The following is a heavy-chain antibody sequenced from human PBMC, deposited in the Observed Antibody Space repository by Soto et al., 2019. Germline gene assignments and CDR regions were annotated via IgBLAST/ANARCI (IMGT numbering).Heavy chain of an antibody. CDR1: GFTFTNYW. Sequence: PGESLKISCMGSGFTFTNYWIAWVRQMPGKGLEWMGIIYPGDSDTSYSPSFQGRVTISADKSINTAYLQWSSLKASDTAMYYCAKHEGYCSTTTCSNFDYWGQGTLVTVSS. CDR3: AKHEGYCSTTTCSNFDY. D-gene: IGHD2-2*01. J-gene: IGHJ4*02. CDR2: IYPGDSDT. V-gene: IGHV5-51*01.